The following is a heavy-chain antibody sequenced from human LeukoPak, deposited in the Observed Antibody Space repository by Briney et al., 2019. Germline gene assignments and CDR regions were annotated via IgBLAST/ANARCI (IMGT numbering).Heavy chain of an antibody. J-gene: IGHJ2*01. CDR3: AREGGGIAAAESYWYFDL. CDR1: GYTFTSYD. Sequence: ASVKVSCKASGYTFTSYDINWVRQANGQGLEWMGWMNPNSGNTGYAQKFQGRVIMTRNTSISTAYMELSGLRSEDTAVYYCAREGGGIAAAESYWYFDLWGRGTLVTVSS. V-gene: IGHV1-8*01. D-gene: IGHD6-13*01. CDR2: MNPNSGNT.